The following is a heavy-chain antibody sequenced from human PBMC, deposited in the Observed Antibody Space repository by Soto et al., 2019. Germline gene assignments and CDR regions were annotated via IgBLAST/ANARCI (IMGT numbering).Heavy chain of an antibody. V-gene: IGHV3-74*01. CDR3: VRAGRRSSGWYDVGAFDI. CDR2: INSDGSST. CDR1: GFTFSSYW. Sequence: GGSLRLSCAASGFTFSSYWMHWVRQAPGKGLVWVSRINSDGSSTSYADSVKGRFTISRDNAKNTLYLQMNSLRAEDTAVYYCVRAGRRSSGWYDVGAFDIWGQGTMVTVSS. J-gene: IGHJ3*02. D-gene: IGHD6-19*01.